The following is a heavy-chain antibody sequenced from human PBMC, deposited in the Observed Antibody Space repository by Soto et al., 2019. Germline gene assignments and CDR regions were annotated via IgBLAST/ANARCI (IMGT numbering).Heavy chain of an antibody. J-gene: IGHJ6*02. CDR1: GFTFDDYA. Sequence: GGSLRPSSAASGFTFDDYAMHWVRQAPGKGLEWGSGISWNSGSIGYADSVKGRFTISRDNAKNSLYLQMNSLRAEDTALYYCARGGSTSSDGMDVWGQGTTVTGSS. D-gene: IGHD2-2*01. CDR3: ARGGSTSSDGMDV. V-gene: IGHV3-9*01. CDR2: ISWNSGSI.